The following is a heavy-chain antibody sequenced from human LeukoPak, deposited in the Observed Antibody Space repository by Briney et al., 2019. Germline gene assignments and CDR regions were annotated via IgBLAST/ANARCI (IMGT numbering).Heavy chain of an antibody. CDR3: ARGFHRYNYDSGAYSVY. CDR1: GFIFTSYS. D-gene: IGHD3-22*01. V-gene: IGHV3-48*01. CDR2: ISSSSSTI. J-gene: IGHJ4*02. Sequence: GGSLRLSSAASGFIFTSYSMNWVRQAPGKGLEWISYISSSSSTIYYADSVRGRFTISRDNAKNSLYLQMNSLRAEDTAVYYCARGFHRYNYDSGAYSVYWGQGTLVTVSS.